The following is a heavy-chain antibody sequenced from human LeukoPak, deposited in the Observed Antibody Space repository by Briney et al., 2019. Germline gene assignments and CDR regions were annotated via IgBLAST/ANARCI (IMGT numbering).Heavy chain of an antibody. J-gene: IGHJ4*02. CDR3: AKGGDGYNGPVSY. D-gene: IGHD5-24*01. CDR1: GFTFDDYA. Sequence: GGSLRLSCAASGFTFDDYAMHWVRQAPGKGLEWVSLISGDGGSTYYADSVKGRFTISRDNSKNSLYLRMNSPRTEDTALYYCAKGGDGYNGPVSYWGQGTLVTVSS. CDR2: ISGDGGST. V-gene: IGHV3-43*02.